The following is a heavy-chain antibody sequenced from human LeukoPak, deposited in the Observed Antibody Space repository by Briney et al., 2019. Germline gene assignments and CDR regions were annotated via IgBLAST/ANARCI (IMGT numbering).Heavy chain of an antibody. CDR1: GFVFSTYG. J-gene: IGHJ4*02. D-gene: IGHD3-22*01. Sequence: PGGSLRLSCTASGFVFSTYGMHWVRQAPGKGLEWISFIQFDGSDEFYADSVKGRFIISRDNSKNTLYLQMNSLRGEDTAVYYCVRGVTMISHRYYFDYWGQGTLVTVSS. CDR3: VRGVTMISHRYYFDY. V-gene: IGHV3-30*02. CDR2: IQFDGSDE.